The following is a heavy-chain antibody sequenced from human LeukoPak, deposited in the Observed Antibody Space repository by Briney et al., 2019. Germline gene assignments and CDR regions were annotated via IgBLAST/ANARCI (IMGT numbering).Heavy chain of an antibody. CDR1: GFTFSTYV. Sequence: QSGGSLRLSCAASGFTFSTYVMGWVRQAPGKGLEWVSDISGGGDSTFYADSVKGRFTISRDDSKNTLFLQMNNLRTEDTAMYYCAKRERRNGGPFEYWGRGALVTVSS. CDR2: ISGGGDST. D-gene: IGHD1-26*01. CDR3: AKRERRNGGPFEY. J-gene: IGHJ4*02. V-gene: IGHV3-23*01.